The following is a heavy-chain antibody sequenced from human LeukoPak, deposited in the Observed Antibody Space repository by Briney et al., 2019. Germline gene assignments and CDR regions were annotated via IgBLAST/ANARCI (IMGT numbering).Heavy chain of an antibody. CDR3: ADGSGEARFDY. D-gene: IGHD3-10*01. V-gene: IGHV4-34*01. CDR2: INHSGST. CDR1: GGSFSGYY. J-gene: IGHJ4*02. Sequence: SETLSLTCAVYGGSFSGYYWSWIRQPPGKGLEWIGEINHSGSTNYNPSLKSRVTISVDTSKNQFSLKLSSVTAADTAVYYCADGSGEARFDYWGQGTLVTVSS.